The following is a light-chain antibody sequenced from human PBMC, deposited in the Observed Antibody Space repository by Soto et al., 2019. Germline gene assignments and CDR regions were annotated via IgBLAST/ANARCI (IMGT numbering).Light chain of an antibody. CDR3: QHYGYSQWT. CDR2: GVY. J-gene: IGKJ1*01. CDR1: QTGSNSY. Sequence: IVLTQSPGTLSLSPGERATLSCRASQTGSNSYLAWYQHKSGQAPRLLIYGVYTRASGIPDRFSGSGSGTEFTLTITRLEPEDSDVYFCQHYGYSQWTFGQGTKGDIK. V-gene: IGKV3-20*01.